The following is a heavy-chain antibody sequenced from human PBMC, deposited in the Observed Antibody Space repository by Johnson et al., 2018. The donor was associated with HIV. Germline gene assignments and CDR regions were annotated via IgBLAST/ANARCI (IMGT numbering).Heavy chain of an antibody. Sequence: QVQLVESGGGVVQPGRSPRLSCVASGFTFSSYAMHWVRQAPGKGLEWVAVISYDGSNKYYADSVKGRFTISRDNSKNTLYLQMNSLRAEDTAVYYCAKDQWSSSWYFSAFDIWGQGTKVTVSS. V-gene: IGHV3-30-3*01. CDR3: AKDQWSSSWYFSAFDI. J-gene: IGHJ3*02. D-gene: IGHD6-13*01. CDR2: ISYDGSNK. CDR1: GFTFSSYA.